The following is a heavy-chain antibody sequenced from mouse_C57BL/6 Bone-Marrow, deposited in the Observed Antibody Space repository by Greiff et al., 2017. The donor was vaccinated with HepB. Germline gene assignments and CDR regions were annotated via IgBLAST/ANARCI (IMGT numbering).Heavy chain of an antibody. CDR2: IDPSDSYT. CDR1: GYTFTSYW. Sequence: QVQLQQPGAELVMPGASVKLSCKASGYTFTSYWMHWVKQRPGQGLEWIGEIDPSDSYTNYNQKFKGKSTLTVDKSSSTAYMQLSSLTSEDSAVYYCGKDGYHWYFDVWGTGTTVTVSS. D-gene: IGHD2-3*01. CDR3: GKDGYHWYFDV. V-gene: IGHV1-69*01. J-gene: IGHJ1*03.